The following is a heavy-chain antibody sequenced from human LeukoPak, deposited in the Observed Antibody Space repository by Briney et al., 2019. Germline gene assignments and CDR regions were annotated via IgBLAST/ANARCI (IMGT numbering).Heavy chain of an antibody. CDR2: ISYDGSNK. CDR1: GFTFSSYG. Sequence: GGSLRLSCAASGFTFSSYGMHGVRQAPGKGLEWVAVISYDGSNKYYADSVKGRFTISRDNSKNTLYLQMNSLRAEDTAVYYCASRSINWYRGNNWFDPWGQGTLVTVSS. CDR3: ASRSINWYRGNNWFDP. D-gene: IGHD6-13*01. V-gene: IGHV3-30*19. J-gene: IGHJ5*02.